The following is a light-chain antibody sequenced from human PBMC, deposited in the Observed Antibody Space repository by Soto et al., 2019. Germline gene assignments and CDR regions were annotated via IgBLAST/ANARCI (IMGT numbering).Light chain of an antibody. V-gene: IGKV3-20*01. J-gene: IGKJ4*01. CDR3: QQYGSSPPLT. CDR1: QTVRNNY. CDR2: DAS. Sequence: EFMLTQSPGTLSLAPGERATLSCRASQTVRNNYLAWYQQKPGQSPRLLIYDASSRATGIPDRFSGSGSGTDFTLTISRLEPEDFAVYYCQQYGSSPPLTFGGGTKVDVK.